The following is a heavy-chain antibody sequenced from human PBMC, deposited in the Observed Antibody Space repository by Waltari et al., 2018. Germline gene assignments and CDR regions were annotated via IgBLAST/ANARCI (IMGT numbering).Heavy chain of an antibody. Sequence: QVQLQESGPGLVQPSETLSLTCPVSGGSISSYSWSWTRQPAGKGREWIGRIYTSGSTNYNPSLKRRVTMSVETSKNQFALKLSSVTAADTAVYYCARDIGVIAAAPPGMDVWGQGTTVTVSS. CDR1: GGSISSYS. J-gene: IGHJ6*02. V-gene: IGHV4-4*07. CDR2: IYTSGST. CDR3: ARDIGVIAAAPPGMDV. D-gene: IGHD6-13*01.